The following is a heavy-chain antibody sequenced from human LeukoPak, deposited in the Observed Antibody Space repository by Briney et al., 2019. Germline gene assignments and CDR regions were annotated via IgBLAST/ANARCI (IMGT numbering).Heavy chain of an antibody. CDR3: ARSSSGWPHFDY. Sequence: SETLSLTCTVSGGSISSSSYYWCWIRQPPGKGLEWVGYIYYSGSTNYNPSLKSRVTISVDTSKNQFSLKLSSVTAADTAVYYCARSSSGWPHFDYWGQGTLVTVSS. CDR2: IYYSGST. V-gene: IGHV4-61*01. J-gene: IGHJ4*02. D-gene: IGHD6-19*01. CDR1: GGSISSSSYY.